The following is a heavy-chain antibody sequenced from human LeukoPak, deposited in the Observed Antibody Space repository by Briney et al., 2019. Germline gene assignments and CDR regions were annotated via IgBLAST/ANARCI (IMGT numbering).Heavy chain of an antibody. V-gene: IGHV1-18*01. CDR1: GYTFTNYG. CDR2: ISGYKAKT. Sequence: ASVKVSCKASGYTFTNYGINWVRQASGQGLGWMVWISGYKAKTNYAQNLQGRVTMTTDTSASTAYMELRSLKSDDTAVYYCARSSGSGHSFDYWGQGTLLTVSS. D-gene: IGHD3-10*01. J-gene: IGHJ4*02. CDR3: ARSSGSGHSFDY.